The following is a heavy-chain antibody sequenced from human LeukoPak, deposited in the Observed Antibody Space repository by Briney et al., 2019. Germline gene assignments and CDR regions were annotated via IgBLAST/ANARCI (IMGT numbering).Heavy chain of an antibody. D-gene: IGHD6-19*01. J-gene: IGHJ6*03. CDR3: ARDGYSSGWLYYYYYMDV. Sequence: GASVKVSCKASGYTFTGYYMHWVRQAPGQGLEWMGWINPNSGGTNYAQKFQGRVTMTRDTSISTAYMELSRLRSDDTAVYYCARDGYSSGWLYYYYYMDVWGKGTTVTVSS. V-gene: IGHV1-2*02. CDR2: INPNSGGT. CDR1: GYTFTGYY.